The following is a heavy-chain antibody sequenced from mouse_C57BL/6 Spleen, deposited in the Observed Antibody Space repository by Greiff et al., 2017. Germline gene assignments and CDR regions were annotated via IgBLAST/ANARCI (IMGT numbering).Heavy chain of an antibody. D-gene: IGHD1-1*01. CDR3: ARRDYGSSPDD. CDR2: IDPSDIYT. CDR1: GYTFTSYW. Sequence: VQLQQPGAELVKPGASVKLSCKASGYTFTSYWMQWVKQRPGQGLEWIGEIDPSDIYTNYNQKFKGEATLTVDTSSSTAYMQRSSLTSEDSAVYYCARRDYGSSPDDWGQGTTLTVSS. V-gene: IGHV1-50*01. J-gene: IGHJ2*01.